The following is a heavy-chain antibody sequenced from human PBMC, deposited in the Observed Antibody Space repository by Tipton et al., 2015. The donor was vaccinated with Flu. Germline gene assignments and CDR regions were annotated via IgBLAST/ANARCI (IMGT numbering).Heavy chain of an antibody. CDR3: ARAPSRIAADI. Sequence: TLSLTCTNYGGSFSGYYWGWIRQPPGKGLEWIGEIYHGGSANYNPSLKSRVTISLDTSKNHFSLKLSSVTAADTALYFCARAPSRIAADIWGQGTMVAVSS. V-gene: IGHV4-34*01. CDR1: GGSFSGYY. CDR2: IYHGGSA. D-gene: IGHD6-13*01. J-gene: IGHJ3*02.